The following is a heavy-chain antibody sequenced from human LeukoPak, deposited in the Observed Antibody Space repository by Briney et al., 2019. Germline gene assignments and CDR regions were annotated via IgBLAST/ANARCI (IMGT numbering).Heavy chain of an antibody. CDR3: ARLPRYSNYRHFDY. D-gene: IGHD4-11*01. CDR2: IYYSGST. V-gene: IGHV4-39*01. Sequence: SETLSLTCTVSGGSISSSSYCWGWIRQPPGKGLEGIGSIYYSGSTYYNPSPKSRLTISVDTSKNQFSLKLSSVTAADTAVYYCARLPRYSNYRHFDYWGQGTLVTVSS. J-gene: IGHJ4*02. CDR1: GGSISSSSYC.